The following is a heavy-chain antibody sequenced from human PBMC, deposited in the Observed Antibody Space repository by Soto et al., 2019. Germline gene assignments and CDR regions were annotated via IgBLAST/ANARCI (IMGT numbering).Heavy chain of an antibody. D-gene: IGHD6-13*01. CDR2: MSDSGGST. J-gene: IGHJ6*02. CDR1: GFTFSSYA. V-gene: IGHV3-23*01. Sequence: EVQLLESGGGLVQPGGSLRLSCAASGFTFSSYAMSWVRQAPGKGLEWVSAMSDSGGSTYYADSVKGRLTISRDNSKNTLYLQMNSLRAEDTAVYYCAKGQQQLVVYYGMDVWGQGTKVTVSS. CDR3: AKGQQQLVVYYGMDV.